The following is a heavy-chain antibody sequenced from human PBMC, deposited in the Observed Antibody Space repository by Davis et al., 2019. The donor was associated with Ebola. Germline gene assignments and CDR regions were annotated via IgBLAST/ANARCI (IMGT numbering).Heavy chain of an antibody. J-gene: IGHJ3*02. CDR1: GGSLSDYY. D-gene: IGHD3-3*01. CDR3: ARMGGFWSGYYSGIGRGAFDI. Sequence: SETLSLTFAVHGGSLSDYYWSWLRQSPRQGLEWIGEIDHSRSTNYNPSLRSRLTVSVDTSRNQFSLKLSSVTVADTGVYYCARMGGFWSGYYSGIGRGAFDIWGQGTMVTVSS. V-gene: IGHV4-34*01. CDR2: IDHSRST.